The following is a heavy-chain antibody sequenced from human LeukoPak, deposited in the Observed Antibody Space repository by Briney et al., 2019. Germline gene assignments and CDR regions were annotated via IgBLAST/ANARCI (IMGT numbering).Heavy chain of an antibody. D-gene: IGHD3-10*01. V-gene: IGHV3-48*01. CDR1: GFTFSSHS. CDR2: ISSSSSTI. Sequence: GGSLRLSCAASGFTFSSHSMNWVRQAPGKGLEWVSYISSSSSTIYYADSVKGRFTISRDNAKNSLYLQMNSLRAEDTAVYYCARGAYYYGDWGQGTLVTVSS. CDR3: ARGAYYYGD. J-gene: IGHJ4*02.